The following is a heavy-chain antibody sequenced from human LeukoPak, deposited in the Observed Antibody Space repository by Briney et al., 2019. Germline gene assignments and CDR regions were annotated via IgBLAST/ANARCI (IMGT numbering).Heavy chain of an antibody. V-gene: IGHV4-34*01. J-gene: IGHJ4*02. D-gene: IGHD3-10*01. CDR2: INHSGST. CDR1: GGSFSGYY. Sequence: PSETLSLTCAVYGGSFSGYYWSWIRQPPGKGLEWVGEINHSGSTNYNPSLKSRVTISVDTSKNQFSLKLSSVTAADTAVYYCARARKLLWFGELSPHFDYWGQGTLVTVCS. CDR3: ARARKLLWFGELSPHFDY.